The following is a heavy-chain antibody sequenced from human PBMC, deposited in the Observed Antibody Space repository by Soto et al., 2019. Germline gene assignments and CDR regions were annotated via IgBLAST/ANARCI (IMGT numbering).Heavy chain of an antibody. D-gene: IGHD6-13*01. CDR2: IGTAGDT. Sequence: GSLRLSCAASRFTFSSYDMHWVREATGKGLEWDSAIGTAGDTYYPGSVKGRFTISRENAKNSLYLQMNSLRAGDTAVYYCARGRRGYSGYYYYYYMDVWGKGTTVTVSS. CDR1: RFTFSSYD. V-gene: IGHV3-13*01. CDR3: ARGRRGYSGYYYYYYMDV. J-gene: IGHJ6*03.